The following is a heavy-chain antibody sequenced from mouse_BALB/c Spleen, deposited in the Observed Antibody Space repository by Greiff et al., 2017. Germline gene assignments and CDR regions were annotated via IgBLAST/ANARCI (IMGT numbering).Heavy chain of an antibody. Sequence: QVQLQQSGDDLVKPGASVKISCKASGYAFSSYWMNWVKQRPGQGLEWIGQIYPGDGDTNYNGKFKGKATLTADKSSSTAYMQLSSLTSEDSAVYFCARGGNYALDYWGQGTTLTVSS. CDR1: GYAFSSYW. CDR2: IYPGDGDT. V-gene: IGHV1-80*01. J-gene: IGHJ2*01. CDR3: ARGGNYALDY. D-gene: IGHD2-1*01.